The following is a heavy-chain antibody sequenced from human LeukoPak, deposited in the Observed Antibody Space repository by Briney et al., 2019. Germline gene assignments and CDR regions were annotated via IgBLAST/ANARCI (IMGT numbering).Heavy chain of an antibody. CDR1: GLTLSTHA. D-gene: IGHD6-13*01. CDR3: AKDLTAAAGGDY. J-gene: IGHJ4*02. Sequence: PGGSLRFSCEASGLTLSTHAITWAGQAPGKELKWVSAISGSGGTTNSADPVKGRSTISRDNSKNMLYLQMNSLRVEDTAVYYCAKDLTAAAGGDYWGQGTLVTVSS. V-gene: IGHV3-23*01. CDR2: ISGSGGTT.